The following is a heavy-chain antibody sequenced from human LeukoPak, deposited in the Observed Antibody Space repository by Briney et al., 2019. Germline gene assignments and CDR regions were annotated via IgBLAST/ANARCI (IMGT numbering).Heavy chain of an antibody. Sequence: SETLSLTCTVSGGSISNYYWSWIRQPPGKGLEWIGYIYYSGSANYNPSLKSRVTISVATSKIQFSLKLTSVTAADTAVYYCARYSGPSNWFDHWGQGTLVTVSS. D-gene: IGHD1-26*01. CDR3: ARYSGPSNWFDH. CDR1: GGSISNYY. V-gene: IGHV4-59*01. J-gene: IGHJ5*02. CDR2: IYYSGSA.